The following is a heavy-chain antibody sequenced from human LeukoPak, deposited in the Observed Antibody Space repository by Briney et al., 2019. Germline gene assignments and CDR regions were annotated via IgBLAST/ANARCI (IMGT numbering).Heavy chain of an antibody. CDR1: GYTFSDHY. Sequence: ASVKVSCKASGYTFSDHYMHWVRQAPGQGLEWMGWINPNNGGTNYAQKFQGRVTMTRDTSISIVYMELSRLRSDDTAVYYCARGGPSRGTGFYYFDYWGQGTLVTASS. CDR2: INPNNGGT. CDR3: ARGGPSRGTGFYYFDY. D-gene: IGHD6-19*01. V-gene: IGHV1-2*02. J-gene: IGHJ4*02.